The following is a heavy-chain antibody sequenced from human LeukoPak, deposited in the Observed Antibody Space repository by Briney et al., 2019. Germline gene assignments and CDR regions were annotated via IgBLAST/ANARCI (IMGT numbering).Heavy chain of an antibody. D-gene: IGHD4-11*01. CDR2: ISSSSIYI. Sequence: PGGSLRLSCAASGFTFNNYNMNWVRQAPGKGLEWVSFISSSSIYIYYADSVKGRFTISRDNAKNSLYLQMNSLRAEDTAVYYCARDLLGCNYHYMDVWGKGTTVTVSS. CDR3: ARDLLGCNYHYMDV. J-gene: IGHJ6*03. CDR1: GFTFNNYN. V-gene: IGHV3-21*01.